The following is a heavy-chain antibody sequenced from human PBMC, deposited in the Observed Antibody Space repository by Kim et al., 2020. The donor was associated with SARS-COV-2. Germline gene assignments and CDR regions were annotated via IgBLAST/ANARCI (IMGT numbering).Heavy chain of an antibody. Sequence: GGSLRLSCAASGFTFSSYAMSWVRQAPGKGLEWLSAISGSGGSTYYADSVKGRFTISRDNSKNTLYLQLNSLRAEDTAVYYCAKQAGITMVRGVKNWGQGTLVTVAS. CDR2: ISGSGGST. CDR3: AKQAGITMVRGVKN. J-gene: IGHJ4*02. D-gene: IGHD3-10*01. CDR1: GFTFSSYA. V-gene: IGHV3-23*01.